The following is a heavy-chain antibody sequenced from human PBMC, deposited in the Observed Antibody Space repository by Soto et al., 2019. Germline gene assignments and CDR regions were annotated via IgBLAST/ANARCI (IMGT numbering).Heavy chain of an antibody. CDR2: IYYSGST. J-gene: IGHJ6*03. CDR3: ASSMVRGVIANYYMVV. V-gene: IGHV4-59*01. D-gene: IGHD3-10*01. CDR1: GGSISSYY. Sequence: PSETLSLTCTVSGGSISSYYWSWIRQPPGKGLEWIGYIYYSGSTNYNPSLKSRVTISVDTSKNQFSLKLSSVTAADTAVYYCASSMVRGVIANYYMVVWGKGTTVTVSS.